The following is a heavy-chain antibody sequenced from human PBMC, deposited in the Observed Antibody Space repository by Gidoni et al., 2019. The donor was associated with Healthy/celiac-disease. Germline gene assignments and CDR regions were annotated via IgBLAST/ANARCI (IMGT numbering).Heavy chain of an antibody. CDR3: ARDRGVVTAGPFDY. V-gene: IGHV3-48*01. CDR1: GFTFRSYS. D-gene: IGHD2-21*02. J-gene: IGHJ4*02. Sequence: EVQLVESGGGLVQPGGSLRLSCAASGFTFRSYSMNWVRQAPGKGLEWVSYISSSSSTIYYADSVKGRFTISRDNAKNSLYLQMNSLRAEDTAVYYCARDRGVVTAGPFDYWGQGTLVTVSS. CDR2: ISSSSSTI.